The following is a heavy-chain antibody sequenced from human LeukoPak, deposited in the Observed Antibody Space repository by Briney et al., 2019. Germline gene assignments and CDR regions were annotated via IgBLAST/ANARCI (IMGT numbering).Heavy chain of an antibody. CDR1: GFTFSNYW. CDR2: IKEDESEK. J-gene: IGHJ4*02. CDR3: ARDQTGTETDY. Sequence: GGSLRLSCAASGFTFSNYWMSWVRQAPGNGPEWVANIKEDESEKNYVDSVKGRFTISRDSAKNSLYLQMNSLRAEDTAVYYCARDQTGTETDYWGQGTLVTVSS. D-gene: IGHD1-1*01. V-gene: IGHV3-7*01.